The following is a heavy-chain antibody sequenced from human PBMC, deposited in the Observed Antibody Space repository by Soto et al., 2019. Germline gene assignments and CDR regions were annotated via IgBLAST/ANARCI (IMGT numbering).Heavy chain of an antibody. J-gene: IGHJ4*02. D-gene: IGHD1-26*01. CDR3: ARDHVGGGLTLEY. CDR2: ISSSGRIT. V-gene: IGHV3-11*01. CDR1: GFIFSDYY. Sequence: QVHLEESGGGLVKPGGSLRLSCTASGFIFSDYYMSWIRQAPGKGLEWVSDISSSGRITHHADYEEGRFTISRENTKDSLYLQMNSPRPEDSASYYCARDHVGGGLTLEYWGLGTLVTVSS.